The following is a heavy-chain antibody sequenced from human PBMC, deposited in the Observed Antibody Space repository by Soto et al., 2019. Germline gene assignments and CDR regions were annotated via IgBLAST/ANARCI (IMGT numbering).Heavy chain of an antibody. D-gene: IGHD3-3*01. J-gene: IGHJ3*02. CDR3: AKDVSEWPGAFDI. V-gene: IGHV3-23*01. Sequence: GGSLRLSCAASGFTFSSYAMSWVRQAPGKGLEWVSAISGSGGSTYYADSAKGRFTISRDNSKNTLYLQMNSLRAEDTAVYYCAKDVSEWPGAFDIWGQGTMVTVSS. CDR1: GFTFSSYA. CDR2: ISGSGGST.